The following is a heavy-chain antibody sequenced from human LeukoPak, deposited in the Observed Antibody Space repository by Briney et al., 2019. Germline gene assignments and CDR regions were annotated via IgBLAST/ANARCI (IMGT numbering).Heavy chain of an antibody. D-gene: IGHD7-27*01. Sequence: GRSLRPSCAASGFTFSNYWISWVRQAPGKGLEWLASIKQDGSEIYYVDSVKGRFTISRDNAKNSLYLQMYSLRAEDTAVYYCATSNWGSNYWGQGTLVTVSS. CDR1: GFTFSNYW. J-gene: IGHJ4*02. CDR2: IKQDGSEI. V-gene: IGHV3-7*01. CDR3: ATSNWGSNY.